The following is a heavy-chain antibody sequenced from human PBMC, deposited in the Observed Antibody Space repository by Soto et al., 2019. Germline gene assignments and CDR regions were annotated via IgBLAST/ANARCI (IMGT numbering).Heavy chain of an antibody. V-gene: IGHV2-5*02. D-gene: IGHD6-19*01. CDR3: AHSLRVSSPYNTGWEYYFNS. Sequence: QITLKESGPTLVKPTQTLTLTCTFSGFSLSTSGVGVGWIRQPPGKALEWLALIYWVDGKRYSPSLKSRLTISKDTSKNQVVLTMTNMDPVDTATYYCAHSLRVSSPYNTGWEYYFNSWGQGTLVTVSS. J-gene: IGHJ4*02. CDR1: GFSLSTSGVG. CDR2: IYWVDGK.